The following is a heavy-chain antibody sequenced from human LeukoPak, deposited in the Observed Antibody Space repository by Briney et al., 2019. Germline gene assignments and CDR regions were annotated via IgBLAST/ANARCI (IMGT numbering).Heavy chain of an antibody. CDR3: ARVGSSGWDYYMDV. V-gene: IGHV3-21*01. CDR1: VFIFSSYS. CDR2: ISSSSSYI. Sequence: GGSLRLSCAASVFIFSSYSMNWVRQAPGKGLEWVSSISSSSSYIYYADSVKGRFTISRDNAKNSLYLQMNSLRAEDTAVYYCARVGSSGWDYYMDVWGKGTTVTVSS. D-gene: IGHD6-19*01. J-gene: IGHJ6*03.